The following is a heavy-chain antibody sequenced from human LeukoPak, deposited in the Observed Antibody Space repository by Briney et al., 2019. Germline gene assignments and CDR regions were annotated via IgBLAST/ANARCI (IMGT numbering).Heavy chain of an antibody. J-gene: IGHJ4*02. CDR3: AGAMGYNLFDY. Sequence: GGSLRLSCAASGFTITSNYMSWVRQAPGKGLEWVAAMYSGGNTYYADSVRGRFTISRDSSMNTLYLQMNSLGGEDTAVYYCAGAMGYNLFDYWGQGALVTVSS. CDR2: MYSGGNT. CDR1: GFTITSNY. D-gene: IGHD5-24*01. V-gene: IGHV3-66*02.